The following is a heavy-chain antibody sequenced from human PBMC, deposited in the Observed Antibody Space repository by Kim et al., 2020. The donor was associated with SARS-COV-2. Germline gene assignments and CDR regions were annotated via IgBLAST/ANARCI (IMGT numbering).Heavy chain of an antibody. CDR3: ARVGTIGARSGYYYYCMD. CDR1: GGSFSGYY. V-gene: IGHV4-34*01. Sequence: SETLSLTCAVYGGSFSGYYWSWIRQPPGKGLEWIGEINHSGSTNYNPSLKSRVTITVDTSKNQFSLKLSSFTAADPACFFFARVGTIGARSGYYYYCMD. CDR2: INHSGST. J-gene: IGHJ6*01. D-gene: IGHD6-13*01.